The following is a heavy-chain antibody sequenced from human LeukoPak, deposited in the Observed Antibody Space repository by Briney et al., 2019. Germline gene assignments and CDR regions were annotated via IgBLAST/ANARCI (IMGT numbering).Heavy chain of an antibody. CDR3: ARHSYSHGYGDY. CDR1: GGSFTSSSYY. V-gene: IGHV4-39*01. CDR2: IYYSGSP. J-gene: IGHJ4*02. Sequence: KPSETLSLTCTVSGGSFTSSSYYWGWIRQPPGKGLEWIGTIYYSGSPYYHPSLKSRLSISIDTSKNQFSLKLNSVTAADTAVYYCARHSYSHGYGDYWGQGTLVTVSS. D-gene: IGHD5-18*01.